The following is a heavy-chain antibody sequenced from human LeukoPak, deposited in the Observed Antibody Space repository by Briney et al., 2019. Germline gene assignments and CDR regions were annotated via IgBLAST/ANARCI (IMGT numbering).Heavy chain of an antibody. J-gene: IGHJ6*03. CDR3: ASVPAVVPAALYYYYYMDV. V-gene: IGHV3-48*01. CDR2: ISSSSSTI. Sequence: GGSLRLSCAASGFTFSSYSMNWVRQAPGKGLEWVSYISSSSSTIYYADSVKGRFTISRDNAKNSLYLQMNSLRAEDTAVYYCASVPAVVPAALYYYYYMDVWGKGTTVTVSS. D-gene: IGHD2-2*01. CDR1: GFTFSSYS.